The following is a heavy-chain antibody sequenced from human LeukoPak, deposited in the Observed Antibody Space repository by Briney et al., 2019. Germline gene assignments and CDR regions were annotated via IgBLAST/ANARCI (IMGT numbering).Heavy chain of an antibody. V-gene: IGHV3-23*01. CDR2: ISGSGGST. CDR1: GFTFSSYA. D-gene: IGHD3-9*01. J-gene: IGHJ4*02. Sequence: GGSLRLSCAASGFTFSSYAMTWVRQAPGKGLEWVSAISGSGGSTYYADSVKGRFTISRDNSKNTLYLRMNSLRAEDTAVYYCAKDHSYDILTGYRNYFDYWGQGTLVTVSS. CDR3: AKDHSYDILTGYRNYFDY.